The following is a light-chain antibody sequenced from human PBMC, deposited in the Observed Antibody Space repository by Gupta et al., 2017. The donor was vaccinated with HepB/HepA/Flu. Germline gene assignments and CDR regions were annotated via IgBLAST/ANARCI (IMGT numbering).Light chain of an antibody. J-gene: IGKJ1*01. CDR1: QNVGNT. Sequence: DIQFTQSPPSLSASVGDRVTISCRASQNVGNTLAWFQQKPGKAPPSLIYAASSMKSGVPSKFSGSGSGTDFTLTISSLQPEDFAGYYCLQDNNYPPTFGQGTKVEIK. V-gene: IGKV1-16*02. CDR3: LQDNNYPPT. CDR2: AAS.